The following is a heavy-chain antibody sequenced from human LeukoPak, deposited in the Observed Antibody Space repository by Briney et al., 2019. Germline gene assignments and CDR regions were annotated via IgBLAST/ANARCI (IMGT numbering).Heavy chain of an antibody. J-gene: IGHJ4*02. D-gene: IGHD2-21*02. V-gene: IGHV3-23*01. CDR2: ISGSGGST. CDR3: AKDHSYCGGDCYSYFFDY. CDR1: GFIFGSYA. Sequence: GGSLRLSCAASGFIFGSYAMSWVRQAPGKGLEWVSGISGSGGSTYCADSVKGRFTISRDNSKNTLYLQMNSLRAEDTAVYYCAKDHSYCGGDCYSYFFDYWGQGTLVTVSS.